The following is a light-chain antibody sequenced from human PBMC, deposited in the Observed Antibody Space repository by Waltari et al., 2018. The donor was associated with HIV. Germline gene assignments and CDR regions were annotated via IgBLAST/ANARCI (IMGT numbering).Light chain of an antibody. V-gene: IGLV2-23*02. J-gene: IGLJ2*01. CDR3: CSYAGSSILV. Sequence: QSALTQPASVSGSPGQSITISCTGTHSDVGSYDYVSWYQKHPGKAPQLIIYDVSKRPSGVSSRFSGSKSGNTASLTISGLQADDEANYYCCSYAGSSILVFGGGTKLTVL. CDR2: DVS. CDR1: HSDVGSYDY.